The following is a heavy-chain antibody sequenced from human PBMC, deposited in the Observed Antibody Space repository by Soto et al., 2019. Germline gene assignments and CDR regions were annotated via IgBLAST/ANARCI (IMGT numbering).Heavy chain of an antibody. D-gene: IGHD1-26*01. J-gene: IGHJ4*02. CDR3: ATWRTYSGSYCFDY. V-gene: IGHV1-69*06. Sequence: QVQLVQSGAELKKPGSSVNVSCAASGGTFKTYTINWVRQAPGQGLEWIGQIIPMYDSANYAQRFQGRVTISADKSTNIVYMELSGLRSEDTALYYCATWRTYSGSYCFDYWGQGTLVSVSS. CDR2: IIPMYDSA. CDR1: GGTFKTYT.